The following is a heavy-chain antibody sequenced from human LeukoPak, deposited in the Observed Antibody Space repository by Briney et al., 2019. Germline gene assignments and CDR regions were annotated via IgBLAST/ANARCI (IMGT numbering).Heavy chain of an antibody. Sequence: SETLSLTCAVYGGSFSGYYWSWIRQPPGKGLEWIGEINHSGSTNYNPSLKSRVTISADTSRNQFSVKLSSVTAADTAVYYCARRNAGYDSLGPNWGQGTLVTVSS. CDR2: INHSGST. D-gene: IGHD5-12*01. J-gene: IGHJ4*02. CDR3: ARRNAGYDSLGPN. CDR1: GGSFSGYY. V-gene: IGHV4-34*01.